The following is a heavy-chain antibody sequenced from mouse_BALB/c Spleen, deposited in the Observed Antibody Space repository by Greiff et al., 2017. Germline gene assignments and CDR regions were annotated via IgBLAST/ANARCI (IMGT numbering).Heavy chain of an antibody. CDR3: ARLHYGSRAFDY. CDR2: INPSNGRT. CDR1: GYTFTSYW. J-gene: IGHJ2*01. D-gene: IGHD1-1*01. Sequence: QVQLQQPGAELVKPGASVKLSCKASGYTFTSYWMHWVKQRPGQGLEWIGEINPSNGRTNYNEKFKSKATLTVDKSSSTAYMQLSSLTSEDSAVYYCARLHYGSRAFDYWGQGTTLTVSS. V-gene: IGHV1S81*02.